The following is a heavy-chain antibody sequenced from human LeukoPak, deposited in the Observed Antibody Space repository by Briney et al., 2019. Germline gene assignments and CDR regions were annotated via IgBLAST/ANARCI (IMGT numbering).Heavy chain of an antibody. D-gene: IGHD3-16*01. CDR3: ATYTHWVAGDV. Sequence: GGSLRLSCAASGFTFSDSWMSWVRQAPGKGLEWVANMNQDGSGKDYVGSVKGRFTISRDNARNSLYLQMGSLRAEDTAVYYCATYTHWVAGDVWGQGTTVTVSS. CDR2: MNQDGSGK. J-gene: IGHJ6*02. CDR1: GFTFSDSW. V-gene: IGHV3-7*01.